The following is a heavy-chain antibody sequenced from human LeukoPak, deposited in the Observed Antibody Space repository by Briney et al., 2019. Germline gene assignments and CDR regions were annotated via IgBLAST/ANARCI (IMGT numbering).Heavy chain of an antibody. J-gene: IGHJ4*02. V-gene: IGHV3-30*01. CDR2: ISYDGSNK. CDR3: ARGGSPCSGGSCYRGYFDY. D-gene: IGHD2-15*01. Sequence: GGSLRLSCAASGFTFSSYAMHWVRQAPGKGLEWVAVISYDGSNKYYADSVKGRFTISRDNSQNTLYLQMNSLRAEDTAVYYCARGGSPCSGGSCYRGYFDYWGQGTLVTVSS. CDR1: GFTFSSYA.